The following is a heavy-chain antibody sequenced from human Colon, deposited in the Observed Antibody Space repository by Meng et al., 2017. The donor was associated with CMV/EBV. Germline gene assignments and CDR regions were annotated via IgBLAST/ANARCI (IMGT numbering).Heavy chain of an antibody. CDR3: LMTPPRIVAVAGAANWLDA. CDR2: ISHGGTTI. V-gene: IGHV3-48*03. Sequence: GESLKISCETSGCMFSAYEMNWFRQAPGKGLEWVSRISHGGTTIYYAESVKGRVTISRDNSKDSLYLQMNSLRVDDTGVYYCLMTPPRIVAVAGAANWLDAWGQGTLVTVSS. J-gene: IGHJ5*02. CDR1: GCMFSAYE. D-gene: IGHD2-2*01.